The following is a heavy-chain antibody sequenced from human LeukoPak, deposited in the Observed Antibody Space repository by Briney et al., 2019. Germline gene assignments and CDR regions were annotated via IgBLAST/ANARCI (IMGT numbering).Heavy chain of an antibody. CDR1: GGSISSYY. J-gene: IGHJ6*03. V-gene: IGHV4-59*01. CDR2: IYYSGST. CDR3: ARAGDSSGYYLYRDYYYYMDV. D-gene: IGHD3-22*01. Sequence: PSETLSLTCTVSGGSISSYYWSWIRQPPGKGLEWIGYIYYSGSTNYNPSLKSRVTISVDTSKNQFSLELSSVTAADTAVYYCARAGDSSGYYLYRDYYYYMDVWGKGTTVTVSS.